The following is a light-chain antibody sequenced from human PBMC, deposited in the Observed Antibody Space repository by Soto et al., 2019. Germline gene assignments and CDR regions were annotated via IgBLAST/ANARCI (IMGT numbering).Light chain of an antibody. V-gene: IGKV3-20*01. Sequence: EIVWTQSPGTLSLSPGETATLSCLSSQSVRTRYLAWYQQRPGQAPRLPVYHTSTRATGIPDRCSGSGSGTDFTLTSSRLEHEDFAVYYCQQYSSSPRTFGQGTKVDIK. CDR1: QSVRTRY. CDR2: HTS. CDR3: QQYSSSPRT. J-gene: IGKJ1*01.